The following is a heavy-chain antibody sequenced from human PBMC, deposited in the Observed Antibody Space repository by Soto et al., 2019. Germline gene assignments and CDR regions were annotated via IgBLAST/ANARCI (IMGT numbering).Heavy chain of an antibody. CDR3: ARANYYDSSGLSFDF. Sequence: PSETLSLTCTVSGGSISSYYWSWIRQPPGKGLEWIGYIYYSGSTNYNPSLKSRVTISVDTSKNQFSLKLNSMTAADTAVYYCARANYYDSSGLSFDFWGQGTLVTVSS. CDR1: GGSISSYY. D-gene: IGHD3-22*01. J-gene: IGHJ4*02. V-gene: IGHV4-59*08. CDR2: IYYSGST.